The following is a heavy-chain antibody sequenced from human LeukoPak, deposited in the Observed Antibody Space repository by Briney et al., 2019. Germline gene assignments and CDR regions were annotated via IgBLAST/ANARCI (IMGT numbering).Heavy chain of an antibody. D-gene: IGHD3-3*01. V-gene: IGHV3-43*02. CDR3: AKDISGYDFWSGYEAGTFDY. J-gene: IGHJ4*02. CDR2: ISGDGGST. Sequence: GGSLRLSCAASGFTFDDYAMHWVRQAPGKGLEWVSLISGDGGSTYYADSVKGRFTISRDNSKNSLYLQMNSLRTEDTALNYCAKDISGYDFWSGYEAGTFDYWGQGTLVTVSS. CDR1: GFTFDDYA.